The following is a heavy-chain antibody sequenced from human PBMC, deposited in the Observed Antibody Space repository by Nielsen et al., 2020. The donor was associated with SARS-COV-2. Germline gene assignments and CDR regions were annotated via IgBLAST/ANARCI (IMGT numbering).Heavy chain of an antibody. J-gene: IGHJ4*02. D-gene: IGHD7-27*01. V-gene: IGHV4-4*02. Sequence: SETLSLTSAVSGGSISSNNWWSWVRQPPGKGLEWIGEIYHRGSTNYSPSLKTRVTISVDKSKNQFSLELRSVTAADTAVYYCARDCSCGLGSSPSYYFDYWGQGTLVTVSS. CDR3: ARDCSCGLGSSPSYYFDY. CDR1: GGSISSNNW. CDR2: IYHRGST.